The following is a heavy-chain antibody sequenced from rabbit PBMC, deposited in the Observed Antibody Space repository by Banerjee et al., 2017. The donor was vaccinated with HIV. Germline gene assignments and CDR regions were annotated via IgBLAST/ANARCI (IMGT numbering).Heavy chain of an antibody. CDR1: GFSFSSRHW. J-gene: IGHJ4*01. CDR3: ARDLAGVVGWNLNL. CDR2: IYAGSSGTT. D-gene: IGHD4-1*01. V-gene: IGHV1S45*01. Sequence: QEQLEESGGDLVKPEGSLTLTCTASGFSFSSRHWICWVRQAPGKGLEWITCIYAGSSGTTYYASWAKGRFAISMTSSTTVTLQMTSLTAADTATYFCARDLAGVVGWNLNLWGPGTLVTVS.